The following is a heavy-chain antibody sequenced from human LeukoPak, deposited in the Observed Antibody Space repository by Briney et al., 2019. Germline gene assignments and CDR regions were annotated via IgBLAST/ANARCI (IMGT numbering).Heavy chain of an antibody. CDR3: ARVCSGGSCYPTPGYYYYYGMDV. V-gene: IGHV1-69*13. Sequence: GASVKVSCKASGGTFSSYAISWVRQAPGQGLEWMGGIIPIFGTANYAQKFQGRVTITADESTSTAYMELSSLRSEDTAVYYCARVCSGGSCYPTPGYYYYYGMDVWGQGTTVTVSS. CDR1: GGTFSSYA. D-gene: IGHD2-15*01. J-gene: IGHJ6*02. CDR2: IIPIFGTA.